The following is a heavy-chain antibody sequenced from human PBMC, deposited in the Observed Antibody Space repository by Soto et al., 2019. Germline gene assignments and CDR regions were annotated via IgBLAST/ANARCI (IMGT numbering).Heavy chain of an antibody. V-gene: IGHV3-30-3*01. CDR1: GFTFSTYT. CDR2: ISYDGSSK. D-gene: IGHD1-1*01. Sequence: PGGSLRLSCAASGFTFSTYTMHWVRQAPCKVLGWVAVISYDGSSKYYADSVKGRFTISRDNSKNTLYLQMDSLRAEDTAVYYCAREIGALESGADLWGQGTLVTVSS. CDR3: AREIGALESGADL. J-gene: IGHJ5*02.